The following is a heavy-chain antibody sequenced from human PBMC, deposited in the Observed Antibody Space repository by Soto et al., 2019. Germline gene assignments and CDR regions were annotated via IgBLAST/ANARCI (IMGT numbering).Heavy chain of an antibody. D-gene: IGHD3-16*01. CDR2: IYYSGST. J-gene: IGHJ5*02. V-gene: IGHV4-59*01. CDR3: ARGGVDNWFDP. CDR1: GGSISSYY. Sequence: QVQLQESGPGLVKPSETLSLTCTVSGGSISSYYWSWIRQPPGKGLEWIGYIYYSGSTNYNPSLKSRVTISVDTSKNQFSLKLSSVTAADTAVYYCARGGVDNWFDPWGQGTLVTVSS.